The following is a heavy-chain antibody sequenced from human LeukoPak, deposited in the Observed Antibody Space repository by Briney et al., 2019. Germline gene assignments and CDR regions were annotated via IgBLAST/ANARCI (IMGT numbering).Heavy chain of an antibody. CDR2: ISAYTGKT. Sequence: ASVKVSCKASGYTFTNYGIMWVRQAPGQGLEWMGWISAYTGKTKYIEKYQGRVTMTTDSSTNTAYMEMRRLTLDDTAVYYCAGDEGEWESRNYWGQGTQVIVSS. D-gene: IGHD1-26*01. J-gene: IGHJ4*02. V-gene: IGHV1-18*01. CDR1: GYTFTNYG. CDR3: AGDEGEWESRNY.